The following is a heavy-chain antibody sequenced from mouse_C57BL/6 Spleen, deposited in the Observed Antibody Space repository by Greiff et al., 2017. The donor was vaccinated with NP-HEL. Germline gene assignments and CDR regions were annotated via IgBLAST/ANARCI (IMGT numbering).Heavy chain of an antibody. CDR2: ISSGSSTI. CDR1: GFTFSDYG. CDR3: ARGSPGFAY. Sequence: EVKLVESGGGLVKPGGSLKLSCAASGFTFSDYGMHWVRQAPEKGLEWVAYISSGSSTIYYADTVKGRFTISRDNAKNTLFLQMTSLRSEDTAMYYCARGSPGFAYWGQGTLVTVSA. V-gene: IGHV5-17*01. J-gene: IGHJ3*01.